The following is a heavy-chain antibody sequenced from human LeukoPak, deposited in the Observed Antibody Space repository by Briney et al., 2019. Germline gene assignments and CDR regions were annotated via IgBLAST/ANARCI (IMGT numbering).Heavy chain of an antibody. CDR1: GFTFGDYA. V-gene: IGHV3-49*04. Sequence: GRSLRLSCTASGFTFGDYAMSWVRQAPGKGLEWVGFIRSKAYGGTTEYAASVKGRFTISRDDSKSIAYLQMNSLKTEDTAVYYCTFMQLWTGTDAFDIWGQGTMVTVSS. CDR2: IRSKAYGGTT. CDR3: TFMQLWTGTDAFDI. J-gene: IGHJ3*02. D-gene: IGHD5-18*01.